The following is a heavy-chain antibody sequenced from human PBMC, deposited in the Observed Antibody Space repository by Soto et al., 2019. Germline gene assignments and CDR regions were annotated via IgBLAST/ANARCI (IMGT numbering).Heavy chain of an antibody. J-gene: IGHJ4*02. CDR1: GFTFSSSG. V-gene: IGHV3-23*01. D-gene: IGHD5-18*01. CDR2: ISGSGGST. Sequence: GGSLRLSCAASGFTFSSSGMSWVRQAPGEGLEWVSGISGSGGSTYYAGSVKGRFTISRDNSKNTLYLQMYSLRAEDTAVYYCAKTGPGSSYGYYFDSWGQGTLVTVSS. CDR3: AKTGPGSSYGYYFDS.